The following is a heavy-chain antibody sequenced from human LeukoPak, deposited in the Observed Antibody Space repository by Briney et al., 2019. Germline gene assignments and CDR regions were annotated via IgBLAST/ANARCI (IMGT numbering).Heavy chain of an antibody. CDR1: GGSISSIY. CDR3: ARDTDMVRGVIPAEQDDY. CDR2: IYNSGNT. D-gene: IGHD3-10*01. J-gene: IGHJ4*02. V-gene: IGHV4-39*07. Sequence: ASETLSLTCTVSGGSISSIYWGWIRQLPGRGLEWIANIYNSGNTYYNPSLKSRVTISVDTSKNQFSLKLSSVTAADTAVYYCARDTDMVRGVIPAEQDDYWGQGTLVTVSS.